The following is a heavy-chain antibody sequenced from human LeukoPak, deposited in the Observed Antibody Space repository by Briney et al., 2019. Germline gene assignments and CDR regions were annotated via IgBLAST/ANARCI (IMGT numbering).Heavy chain of an antibody. V-gene: IGHV3-23*01. CDR1: GFTYSSYA. D-gene: IGHD3-10*02. CDR3: AKGLERATMLAALDN. CDR2: ISGSGGST. J-gene: IGHJ3*02. Sequence: GGSLRLSCAASGFTYSSYAMSWVRQAPGKGLECVSAISGSGGSTYYADSVKGRFTISRDNSKNTVYLQMSSLRTEDTAGDYCAKGLERATMLAALDNWGQGTMVTVSS.